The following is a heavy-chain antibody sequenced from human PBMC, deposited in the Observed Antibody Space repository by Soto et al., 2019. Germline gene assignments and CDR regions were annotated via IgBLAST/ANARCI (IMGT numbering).Heavy chain of an antibody. V-gene: IGHV4-59*01. D-gene: IGHD3-22*01. CDR1: GGSISSYY. CDR2: IYYSGST. CDR3: ARDYSYYYDGSGTINWFDP. Sequence: SETLSLTCTVSGGSISSYYWSWIRQPPGKGLEWIGYIYYSGSTNYNPSLKSRVTISVDTSKNQFSLKLSSVTAADTAVYYCARDYSYYYDGSGTINWFDPWGQGTLVTVSS. J-gene: IGHJ5*02.